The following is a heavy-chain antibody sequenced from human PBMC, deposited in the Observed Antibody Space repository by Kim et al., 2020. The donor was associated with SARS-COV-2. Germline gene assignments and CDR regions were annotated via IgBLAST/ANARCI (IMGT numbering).Heavy chain of an antibody. CDR1: GFTFSSYS. D-gene: IGHD3-10*01. V-gene: IGHV3-21*01. CDR3: ARDGEITMVRGVINRLGY. J-gene: IGHJ4*02. Sequence: GGSLRLSCAASGFTFSSYSMNWVRQAPGKGLEWVSSISSSSSYIYYADSVKGRFTISRDNAKISLYLQMNSLRAEDTAVYYCARDGEITMVRGVINRLGYWGQGTLVTVSS. CDR2: ISSSSSYI.